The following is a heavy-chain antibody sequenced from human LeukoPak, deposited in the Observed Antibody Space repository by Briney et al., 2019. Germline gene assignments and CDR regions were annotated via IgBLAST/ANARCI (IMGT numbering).Heavy chain of an antibody. V-gene: IGHV4-34*01. CDR3: ARGRDDSGGLYFDY. D-gene: IGHD3-22*01. J-gene: IGHJ4*02. CDR1: GGSFSGYY. Sequence: SETLSLTCAVYGGSFSGYYWSWIRQPPGKRLEWIGEIYHSGSTNYNPSLKCRVTISLDTSKNQFSLKLSSVTAADTAVYYCARGRDDSGGLYFDYWGQGTLVTVSS. CDR2: IYHSGST.